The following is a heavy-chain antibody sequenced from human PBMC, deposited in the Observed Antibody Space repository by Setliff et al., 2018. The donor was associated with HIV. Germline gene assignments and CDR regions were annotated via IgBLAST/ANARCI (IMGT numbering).Heavy chain of an antibody. CDR2: IYYSETT. D-gene: IGHD3-10*01. CDR1: GGSITNHY. Sequence: SETLSLTCTVSGGSITNHYWSWIRQPPGKGLEWIGSIYYSETTNNNPSLKSRVTISVDTSKNQLSLKLRSVTAADTAVYYCARVEATVRGATYGMDVWGQGTTVTVSS. CDR3: ARVEATVRGATYGMDV. V-gene: IGHV4-59*11. J-gene: IGHJ6*02.